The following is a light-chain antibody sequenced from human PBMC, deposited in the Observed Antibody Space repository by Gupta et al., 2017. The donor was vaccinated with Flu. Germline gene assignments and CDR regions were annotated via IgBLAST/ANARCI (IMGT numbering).Light chain of an antibody. Sequence: DIQMTQSPSSLSASVGDRVTITCRASQNIDKYVNWYQQKAGKAPKLLMYVASSLQSGVPSRFSGSGSGTDFTLTITNRQPEDFATYYCQQSDSIVTFGGGTKVEIK. CDR2: VAS. J-gene: IGKJ4*01. CDR3: QQSDSIVT. CDR1: QNIDKY. V-gene: IGKV1-39*01.